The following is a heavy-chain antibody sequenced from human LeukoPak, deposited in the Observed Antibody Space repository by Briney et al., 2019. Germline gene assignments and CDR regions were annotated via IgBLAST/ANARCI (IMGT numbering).Heavy chain of an antibody. CDR2: ISYSSKYI. J-gene: IGHJ4*02. CDR1: GFSFSSYS. CDR3: ARDEGATLAN. Sequence: GGSLRLSCAASGFSFSSYSMNWVRQAPGKGLEWVSSISYSSKYIYYADSVKGRFTISRDNAKNSLYLQMNSLRAEDTAVYYCARDEGATLANWGQGTLVTVSS. D-gene: IGHD1-26*01. V-gene: IGHV3-21*01.